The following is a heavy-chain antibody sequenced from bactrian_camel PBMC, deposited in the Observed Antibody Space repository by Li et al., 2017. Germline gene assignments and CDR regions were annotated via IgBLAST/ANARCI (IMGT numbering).Heavy chain of an antibody. CDR1: GFTASRYC. Sequence: VQLVESGGGSVQAGGSLRLSCVVSGFTASRYCMGWFRQAPGKEREGVAAIYKRPSSAYYSNYADLAKGRFMISHNRAQNTLTLRMRNLTPDDSATYYCAAGGRPFTARVAIGSMFRYWGQGTQVTVS. J-gene: IGHJ6*01. CDR2: IYKRPSSA. D-gene: IGHD3*01. V-gene: IGHV3S59*01. CDR3: AAGGRPFTARVAIGSMFRY.